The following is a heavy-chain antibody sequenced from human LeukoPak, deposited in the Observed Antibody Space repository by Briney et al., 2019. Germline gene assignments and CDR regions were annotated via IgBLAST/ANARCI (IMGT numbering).Heavy chain of an antibody. CDR1: GFTFSSYE. Sequence: GGSLRLSCAASGFTFSSYEMNWVRQAPGKGLEWVSYISSSGSTIYYADSVKGRFTISRDNAKNSLYLQMNSLRAEDTAVYYCARWIQLWLPDYWGQGTLVTVSS. CDR3: ARWIQLWLPDY. D-gene: IGHD5-18*01. J-gene: IGHJ4*02. CDR2: ISSSGSTI. V-gene: IGHV3-48*03.